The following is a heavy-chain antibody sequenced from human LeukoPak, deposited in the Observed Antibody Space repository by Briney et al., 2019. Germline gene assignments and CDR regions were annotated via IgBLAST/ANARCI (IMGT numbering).Heavy chain of an antibody. CDR2: IRYDGSNK. V-gene: IGHV3-30*02. J-gene: IGHJ4*02. Sequence: PGGSLRLSCAASGFTFSSYGMHWVRQAPGKGLEWVAFIRYDGSNKYYADSVKGRFTISRDNSKNTLYLQMNSLRAEDTAVYYCAKERALYYYDSSGDCWGQGTLVTVSS. D-gene: IGHD3-22*01. CDR1: GFTFSSYG. CDR3: AKERALYYYDSSGDC.